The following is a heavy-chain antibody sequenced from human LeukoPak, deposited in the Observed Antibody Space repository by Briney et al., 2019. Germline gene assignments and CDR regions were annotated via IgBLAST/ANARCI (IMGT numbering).Heavy chain of an antibody. D-gene: IGHD3-22*01. J-gene: IGHJ6*03. Sequence: PSETLSLTCTVSGGSISSYYWSWIRQPPGKGLEWIGYIYYSGSTNYNPSLKSRVTISVDTSKNQFSLKLSSVTAADTAVYYCARTYYYDSSGYRYMDVWGKGTTVTVSS. CDR1: GGSISSYY. CDR2: IYYSGST. CDR3: ARTYYYDSSGYRYMDV. V-gene: IGHV4-59*01.